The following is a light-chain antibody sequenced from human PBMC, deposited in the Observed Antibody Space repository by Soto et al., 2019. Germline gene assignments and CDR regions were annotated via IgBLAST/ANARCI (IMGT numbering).Light chain of an antibody. J-gene: IGKJ1*01. CDR1: QSISSW. CDR2: DAS. CDR3: QQYNNYWT. Sequence: DIQMTQSPPTLSASVGDRVTITCRASQSISSWLAWYQQKPGKAPKVLIYDASSLESGVPSRFSGSGSGTEFSLTISSLQPDDFATYYCQQYNNYWTFGQGTKVDIK. V-gene: IGKV1-5*01.